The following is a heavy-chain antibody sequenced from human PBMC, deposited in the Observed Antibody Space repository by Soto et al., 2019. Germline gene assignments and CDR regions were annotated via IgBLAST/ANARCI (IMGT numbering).Heavy chain of an antibody. CDR2: VYHSGNT. D-gene: IGHD2-2*01. Sequence: SETLSLTCAVSDYSISSGYYWGWIRQPPGKGLEWIGSVYHSGNTFYNPSLRSRVTISIDTSRNQVSLKLSSVTAADTAIYYCARVSYCSTTSCYSGDSYYFDYWGRGTLVTVSS. J-gene: IGHJ4*02. CDR3: ARVSYCSTTSCYSGDSYYFDY. CDR1: DYSISSGYY. V-gene: IGHV4-38-2*01.